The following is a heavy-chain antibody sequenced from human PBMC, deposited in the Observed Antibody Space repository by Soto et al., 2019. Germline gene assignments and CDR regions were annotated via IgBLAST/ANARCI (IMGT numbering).Heavy chain of an antibody. CDR3: ARDHRYCSSTSCYNVNDY. CDR2: IYYSGST. Sequence: SETLSLTCTVSGGSISSGGYYWSWIRQHPGKGLEWIGYIYYSGSTYYNPSLKSRVTISVDTSKNQFSLKLSSVTAADTAVYYCARDHRYCSSTSCYNVNDYWGQGTLVTVSS. V-gene: IGHV4-31*03. CDR1: GGSISSGGYY. J-gene: IGHJ4*02. D-gene: IGHD2-2*02.